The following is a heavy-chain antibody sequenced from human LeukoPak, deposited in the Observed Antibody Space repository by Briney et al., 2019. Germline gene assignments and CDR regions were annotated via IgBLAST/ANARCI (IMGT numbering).Heavy chain of an antibody. CDR3: AKDMVNYYDSSGPFDY. V-gene: IGHV3-9*01. CDR1: GFTFDDYA. Sequence: GRSLRLSCAASGFTFDDYAMHWVRQVPGKGLEWVSGISWNSGSIGYADSVKGRFTISRDNAKNSLYLQMNSLRAEDTALYYCAKDMVNYYDSSGPFDYWGQGTLVTVSS. CDR2: ISWNSGSI. J-gene: IGHJ4*02. D-gene: IGHD3-22*01.